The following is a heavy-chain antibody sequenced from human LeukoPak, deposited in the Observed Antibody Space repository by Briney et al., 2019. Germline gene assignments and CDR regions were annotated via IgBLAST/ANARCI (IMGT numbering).Heavy chain of an antibody. CDR2: IYYSGST. CDR1: GGSISSYY. D-gene: IGHD6-13*01. Sequence: SETLSLTCTVSGGSISSYYWSWIRQPPGKGLEWIGYIYYSGSTNYNPSLKSRVTISVDTSKNQFSLKLSSVTAADTAVYYCARGKLVEIAAAGPEADAFDIWGQGTMVTVSS. V-gene: IGHV4-59*01. CDR3: ARGKLVEIAAAGPEADAFDI. J-gene: IGHJ3*02.